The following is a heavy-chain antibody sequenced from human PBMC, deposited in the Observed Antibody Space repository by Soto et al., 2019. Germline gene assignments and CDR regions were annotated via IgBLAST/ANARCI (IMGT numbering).Heavy chain of an antibody. CDR2: IFHSGTT. D-gene: IGHD2-2*01. CDR1: GASISSSY. Sequence: SETLSLTCTVSGASISSSYWSWIRQSPGKGLEWIGYIFHSGTTNYNPSPKSRVTISVDTSKNQFSLNLSSLTTADTAVYFCARGGNRYSTTSSGVGGFVYWGQGTLVTVSS. J-gene: IGHJ4*02. CDR3: ARGGNRYSTTSSGVGGFVY. V-gene: IGHV4-59*01.